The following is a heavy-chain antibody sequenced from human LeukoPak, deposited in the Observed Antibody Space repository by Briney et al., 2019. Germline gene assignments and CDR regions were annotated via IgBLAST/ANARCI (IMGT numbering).Heavy chain of an antibody. Sequence: GGSLRLSCAASGFTFSSYGMHWVRQAPGKGLEWVAFIRYDGSNKYYADSVKGRFTISRDNSKNTLYLQMNSLRAEDTAVYYCARDRMVRGVKHDYWGQGTLVTVSS. J-gene: IGHJ4*02. V-gene: IGHV3-30*02. CDR1: GFTFSSYG. CDR2: IRYDGSNK. D-gene: IGHD3-10*01. CDR3: ARDRMVRGVKHDY.